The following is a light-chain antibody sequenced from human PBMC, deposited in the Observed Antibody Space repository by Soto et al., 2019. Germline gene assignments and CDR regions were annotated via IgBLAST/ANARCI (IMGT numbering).Light chain of an antibody. CDR2: WAS. J-gene: IGKJ4*01. Sequence: IVMTQSPDSLAVSLGERATINFKSSQIVVYSSNNKNYLAWYQQKPGQPPKLLIYWASTRESGVPDRFSGSGSGTDFTLTISSLQAEDVAVYYCQQYYSTPLTFGGGTKVAI. CDR1: QIVVYSSNNKNY. V-gene: IGKV4-1*01. CDR3: QQYYSTPLT.